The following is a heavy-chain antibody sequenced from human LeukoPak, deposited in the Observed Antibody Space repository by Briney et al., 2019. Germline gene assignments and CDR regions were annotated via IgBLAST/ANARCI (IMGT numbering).Heavy chain of an antibody. CDR1: GFTFSSYW. V-gene: IGHV3-74*01. CDR2: INSDGSST. CDR3: AREHSINWFDP. J-gene: IGHJ5*02. Sequence: GGSLRLSCAASGFTFSSYWMHWVRQAPGKGLVWVSRINSDGSSTSYADSVKGRSTISRDNAKNTLYLQMNSLRAEDTAVYYCAREHSINWFDPWGQGTLVTVSS.